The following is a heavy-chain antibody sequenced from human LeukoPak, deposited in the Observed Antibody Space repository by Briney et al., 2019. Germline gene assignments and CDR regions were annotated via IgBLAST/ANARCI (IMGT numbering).Heavy chain of an antibody. V-gene: IGHV1-2*02. D-gene: IGHD5-12*01. CDR2: TNPNSGVT. J-gene: IGHJ5*02. CDR3: ARGAVGYSGYDNWFDP. CDR1: GYSFTGYY. Sequence: ASVKVSCKASGYSFTGYYIHWVRQAPGQGLDWMGWTNPNSGVTKYEQKFQGRVTMTRDTSTSTAYMELSSLRSDDTAVYYCARGAVGYSGYDNWFDPWGQGTLVTVSS.